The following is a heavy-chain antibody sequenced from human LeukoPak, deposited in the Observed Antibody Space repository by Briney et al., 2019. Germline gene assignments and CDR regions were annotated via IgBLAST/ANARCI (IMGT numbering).Heavy chain of an antibody. Sequence: ASVKVSCKASGYTFTNYYMHWVRQAPGQGLEWMGLIHPNDGDTKYAQEFQDRVTMTRDTSTSTVYMEPSSLRSEDTAVYYCATYTQSGAQGVNDYWGQGTLVTVSS. D-gene: IGHD3-10*01. CDR1: GYTFTNYY. CDR2: IHPNDGDT. CDR3: ATYTQSGAQGVNDY. J-gene: IGHJ4*02. V-gene: IGHV1-46*01.